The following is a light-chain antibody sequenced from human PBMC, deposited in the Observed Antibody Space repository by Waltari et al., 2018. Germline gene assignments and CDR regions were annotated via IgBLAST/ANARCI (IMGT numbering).Light chain of an antibody. Sequence: EIVLTQSPATLSLSPGERAALSCTASQSVSSYLAWYQQKPGQAPRLLIYDVSNRATGIPARFSGSGAGTDFTLIISTLEPEDFAVYYCQQGGRWPFITFGQGTRLEIK. CDR2: DVS. CDR3: QQGGRWPFIT. V-gene: IGKV3-11*01. J-gene: IGKJ5*01. CDR1: QSVSSY.